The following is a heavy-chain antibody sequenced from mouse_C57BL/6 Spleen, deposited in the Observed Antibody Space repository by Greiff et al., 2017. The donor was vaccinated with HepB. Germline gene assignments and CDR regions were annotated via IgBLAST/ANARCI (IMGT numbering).Heavy chain of an antibody. Sequence: EVKLVESGGDLVKPGGSLKLSCAASGFTFSSYGMSWVRQTPDKRLEWVATISSGGSYTYYPDSVKGRFTISRDNAKNTLYLQMSSLKSEDTAMYYCARHHSKDYAMDYWGQGTSVTVSS. V-gene: IGHV5-6*01. CDR3: ARHHSKDYAMDY. D-gene: IGHD2-5*01. CDR2: ISSGGSYT. CDR1: GFTFSSYG. J-gene: IGHJ4*01.